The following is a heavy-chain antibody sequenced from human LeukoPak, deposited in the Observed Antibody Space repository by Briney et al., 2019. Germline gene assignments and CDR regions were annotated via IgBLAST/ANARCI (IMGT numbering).Heavy chain of an antibody. Sequence: GGSLRLSCAASGFTFSSYDMHWVRQAPGKGLEWVSAISGSGVYTYYADSVKGRFTISRDISKNTLYMQMNSLRAEDTAVYYCAKDRLDYWGQGTLVTVSS. CDR3: AKDRLDY. CDR1: GFTFSSYD. V-gene: IGHV3-23*01. D-gene: IGHD6-19*01. J-gene: IGHJ4*02. CDR2: ISGSGVYT.